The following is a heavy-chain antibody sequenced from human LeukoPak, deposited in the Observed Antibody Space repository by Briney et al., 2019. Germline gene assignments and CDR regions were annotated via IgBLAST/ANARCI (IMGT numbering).Heavy chain of an antibody. CDR1: GYTFTCYY. J-gene: IGHJ6*03. CDR2: INPNSGGT. Sequence: ASVKVSCKASGYTFTCYYMHWVRQAPGQGLEWMGWINPNSGGTNYAQKFQGRVTMTRDTSISTAYMELSRLRSDDTAVYYCARGRDIVVVPAAQRDYYYYYMDVWGKGTTVTVSS. V-gene: IGHV1-2*02. CDR3: ARGRDIVVVPAAQRDYYYYYMDV. D-gene: IGHD2-2*01.